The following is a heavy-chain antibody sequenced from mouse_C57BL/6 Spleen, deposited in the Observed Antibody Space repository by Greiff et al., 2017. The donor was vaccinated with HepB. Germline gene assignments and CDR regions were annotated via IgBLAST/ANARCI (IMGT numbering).Heavy chain of an antibody. D-gene: IGHD4-1*01. Sequence: VQLKESGGGLVKPGGSLKLSCAASGFTFSDYGMHWVRQAPEKGLEWVAYISSGSSTIYYADTVKGRFTISRDNAKNTLFLQMTSLRSEDTAMYYCARGLVPWFAYWGQGTLVTVSA. CDR2: ISSGSSTI. J-gene: IGHJ3*01. CDR1: GFTFSDYG. CDR3: ARGLVPWFAY. V-gene: IGHV5-17*01.